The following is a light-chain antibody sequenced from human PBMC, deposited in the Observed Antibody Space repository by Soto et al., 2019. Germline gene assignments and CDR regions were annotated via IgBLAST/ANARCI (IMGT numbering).Light chain of an antibody. J-gene: IGKJ5*01. CDR1: ETISTF. Sequence: DIQMTQSPSSLSVSVGDRVTMTCRASETISTFLNWYQVKPGKAPKLLIYAASTLQDGVPSRFSGSGSGTDFTLTINSLQPEDFASYYCQQSYDISPITFGQGTRLEIK. CDR2: AAS. CDR3: QQSYDISPIT. V-gene: IGKV1-39*01.